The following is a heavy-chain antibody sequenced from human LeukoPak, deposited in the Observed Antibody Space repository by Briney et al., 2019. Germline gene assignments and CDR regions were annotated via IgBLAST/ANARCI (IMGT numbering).Heavy chain of an antibody. CDR2: IWYDGSND. J-gene: IGHJ4*02. CDR3: VRDKGNS. V-gene: IGHV3-33*01. Sequence: PGGSLRLSCAASGFTFSSYGMHWVRQAPGKGLEWVAVIWYDGSNDYYANSVKGRFTISRDNAKNSLYLQMNGLRAEDTATYYCVRDKGNSWGQGTLVTVSS. CDR1: GFTFSSYG.